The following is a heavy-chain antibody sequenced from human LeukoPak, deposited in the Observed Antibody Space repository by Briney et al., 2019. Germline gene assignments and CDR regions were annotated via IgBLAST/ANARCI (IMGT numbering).Heavy chain of an antibody. CDR3: ARDVVPAAISTYYYGMDV. Sequence: GGSLRLSRAASGFTFSDYYMSWIRQAPGKGLEWVSYISSSGSTIYYADSVKGRFTISRDNAKNSLYLQMNSLRAEDTAVYYCARDVVPAAISTYYYGMDVWGQGTTVTVSS. D-gene: IGHD2-2*02. V-gene: IGHV3-11*01. CDR2: ISSSGSTI. CDR1: GFTFSDYY. J-gene: IGHJ6*02.